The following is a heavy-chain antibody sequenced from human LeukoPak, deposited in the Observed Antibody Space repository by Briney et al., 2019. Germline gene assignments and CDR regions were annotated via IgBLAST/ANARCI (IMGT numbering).Heavy chain of an antibody. CDR2: VDPKSGGT. D-gene: IGHD6-13*01. CDR3: ARGKGSSWFDY. Sequence: ASVKVSCKVSGYTFTDWYMHWVRQAPGQGLEWMGWVDPKSGGTTYGQKFRGRVTMTRDTYISTVYMDLSSLRSDDTAFYYCARGKGSSWFDYWGQGTLVTVSS. V-gene: IGHV1-2*02. CDR1: GYTFTDWY. J-gene: IGHJ4*02.